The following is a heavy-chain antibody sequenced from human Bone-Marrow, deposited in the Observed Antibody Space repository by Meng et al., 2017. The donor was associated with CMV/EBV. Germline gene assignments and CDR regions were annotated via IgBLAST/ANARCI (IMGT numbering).Heavy chain of an antibody. CDR2: INHSGST. V-gene: IGHV4-34*01. CDR3: ARGYNWNYWDWFDP. D-gene: IGHD1-7*01. CDR1: GGSFSGYY. J-gene: IGHJ5*02. Sequence: FYGGSFSGYYGSWIRQPPGKGLEWIGEINHSGSTNYNPSLKSRVTISVDTSKNQFSLKLSSVTAADTAVYYCARGYNWNYWDWFDPWGQGTLVTVSS.